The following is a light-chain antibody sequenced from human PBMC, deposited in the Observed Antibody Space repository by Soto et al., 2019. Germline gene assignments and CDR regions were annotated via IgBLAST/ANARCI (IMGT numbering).Light chain of an antibody. CDR2: SSN. J-gene: IGLJ3*02. Sequence: QSVLTQPPSASGAPGQRVTISCSGSSSNIGTYTANWYQQLPGTAPRLLIYSSNQRPSRVPDRFSGSKSGTSASLAISGLQSDDEADYYCATWDDNLNGCVFGGGTQLTVL. CDR3: ATWDDNLNGCV. CDR1: SSNIGTYT. V-gene: IGLV1-44*01.